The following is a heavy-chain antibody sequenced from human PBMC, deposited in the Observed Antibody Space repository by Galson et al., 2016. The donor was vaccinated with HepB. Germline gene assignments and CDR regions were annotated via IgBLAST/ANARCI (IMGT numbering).Heavy chain of an antibody. J-gene: IGHJ4*02. CDR2: IYSGGTT. V-gene: IGHV3-53*01. Sequence: SLRLSCAASDFTVSNNYMMWVRQAPGKGLEWVSLIYSGGTTHYTDSVKGRFTISRDSSKNTLYLLLNSLRAEDTAMYYCATLNYCSGRHYWGPGTLVTVSS. CDR1: DFTVSNNY. CDR3: ATLNYCSGRHY. D-gene: IGHD3-10*01.